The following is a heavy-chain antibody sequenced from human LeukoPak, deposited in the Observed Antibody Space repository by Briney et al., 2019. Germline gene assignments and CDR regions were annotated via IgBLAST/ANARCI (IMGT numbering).Heavy chain of an antibody. J-gene: IGHJ6*04. CDR3: AAAGLLRFEDLLYYGMDV. Sequence: SVKVSCKASGFLFTRSAVQWVRQARGQRLEWIGWIVVGSGKTKYAQKFQERVTITRDMSTSAAYMEVSSLRSEDTAVYYCAAAGLLRFEDLLYYGMDVWGKGTTVTVSS. D-gene: IGHD3-10*01. CDR1: GFLFTRSA. CDR2: IVVGSGKT. V-gene: IGHV1-58*01.